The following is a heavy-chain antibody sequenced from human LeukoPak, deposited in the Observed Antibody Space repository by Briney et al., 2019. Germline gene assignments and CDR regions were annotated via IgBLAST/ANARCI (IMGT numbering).Heavy chain of an antibody. D-gene: IGHD3-10*01. Sequence: GGSLRLSCAASGFSFSIYWMSWVRQAPGKGLEWVANINQDGSETYYVDSVKGRLTISRDNAKNTLSLQMNSLRPEDTAVYYCAREAYYGSGRSRQPSPVWGQGTLVIVSS. CDR3: AREAYYGSGRSRQPSPV. CDR2: INQDGSET. J-gene: IGHJ4*02. CDR1: GFSFSIYW. V-gene: IGHV3-7*01.